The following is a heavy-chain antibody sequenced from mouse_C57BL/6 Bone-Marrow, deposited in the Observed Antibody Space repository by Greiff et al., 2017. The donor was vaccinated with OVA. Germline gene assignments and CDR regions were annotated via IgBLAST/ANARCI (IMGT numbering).Heavy chain of an antibody. CDR2: IYPGSGST. D-gene: IGHD2-4*01. CDR1: GYTFTSYW. J-gene: IGHJ4*01. V-gene: IGHV1-55*01. CDR3: ARGDYGFYAMDY. Sequence: VQLQQPGAELVKPGASVQMSCKASGYTFTSYWITWVKQRPGQGLEWIGDIYPGSGSTNYNEKFKSKATLTVDTSSSTAYMQLSSLTSEDSAVYYCARGDYGFYAMDYWGQGTSVTVSS.